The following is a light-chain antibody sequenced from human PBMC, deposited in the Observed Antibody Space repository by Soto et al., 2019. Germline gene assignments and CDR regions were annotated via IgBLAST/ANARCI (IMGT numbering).Light chain of an antibody. CDR2: GAS. J-gene: IGKJ5*01. V-gene: IGKV3-20*01. CDR1: QSVSSSY. Sequence: EIVLTQSPGTLSLSPGERATLSCRASQSVSSSYLAWYQQQPGQAPRLLIYGASSRATGIPDRLSSGGCGADFTPIIISLQPEDVFGYYCQQYGSSSQITFGQGTRLEIK. CDR3: QQYGSSSQIT.